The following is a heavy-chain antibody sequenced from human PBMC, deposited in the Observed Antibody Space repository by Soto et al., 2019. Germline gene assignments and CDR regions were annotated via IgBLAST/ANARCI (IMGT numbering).Heavy chain of an antibody. CDR3: ARDLAAGDH. Sequence: QVQLVQSGAEVKKPGASVKLSCRTSGYTFTHYYIHWVRQAPGQGLEWLAIINPASGSTNYAQDFQGRVTSTMDTSTPTAYMELSGMSAEDTAIFYWARDLAAGDHWGQGTLVTVSS. CDR2: INPASGST. D-gene: IGHD6-13*01. CDR1: GYTFTHYY. J-gene: IGHJ4*02. V-gene: IGHV1-46*01.